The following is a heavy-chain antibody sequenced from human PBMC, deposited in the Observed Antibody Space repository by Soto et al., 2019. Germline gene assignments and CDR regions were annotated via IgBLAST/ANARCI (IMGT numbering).Heavy chain of an antibody. D-gene: IGHD3-10*01. CDR1: GDSISSYY. V-gene: IGHV4-59*01. J-gene: IGHJ4*02. CDR3: ASGMVRGVIIPRNYFDY. CDR2: IYYSGST. Sequence: SETLSLTCTVSGDSISSYYWSWIRQPPGKGLEWIGYIYYSGSTNYNPSLKSRVTISVDTSKNQFSLKLSSVTAADTAVYYCASGMVRGVIIPRNYFDYWGQGTLVTVSS.